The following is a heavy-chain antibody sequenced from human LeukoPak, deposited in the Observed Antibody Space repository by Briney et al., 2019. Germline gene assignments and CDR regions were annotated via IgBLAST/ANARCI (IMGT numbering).Heavy chain of an antibody. CDR3: ARDHPVQLWLLGY. V-gene: IGHV1-3*01. Sequence: ASVKVSCKASGYTFSSYAMHWVRQAPGQRLEWMGWINAGNGNTKYSQKFQGRVTITRDTSASTAYMELSSLRSEDTAVYYCARDHPVQLWLLGYWGQGTLVTVSS. D-gene: IGHD5-18*01. CDR1: GYTFSSYA. J-gene: IGHJ4*02. CDR2: INAGNGNT.